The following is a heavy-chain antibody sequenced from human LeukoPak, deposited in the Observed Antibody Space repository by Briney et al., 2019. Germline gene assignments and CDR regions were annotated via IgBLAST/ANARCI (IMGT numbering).Heavy chain of an antibody. CDR2: IIPIFGTP. CDR3: ARLGFSYARDY. D-gene: IGHD5-18*01. V-gene: IGHV1-69*13. Sequence: SVKVSCKVSGGAFSRYAISWVRQAPGRGLEWMGGIIPIFGTPKFAQKFQGRVTITADESTASAYLELSRLRSEDTAVYYCARLGFSYARDYWGQGTLVTVSS. J-gene: IGHJ4*02. CDR1: GGAFSRYA.